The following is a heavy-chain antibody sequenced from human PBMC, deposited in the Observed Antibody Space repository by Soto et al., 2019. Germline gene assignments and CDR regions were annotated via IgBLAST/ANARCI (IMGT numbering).Heavy chain of an antibody. CDR2: IYSGGST. CDR3: ARDLTGGGPDAFDI. Sequence: GGSLRLSCAASGFTVSSNYMSWVRQAPGKGLEWVSVIYSGGSTYYADSVKGRFTISRDNSKNTLYLQMNSLRAEDTAVYYCARDLTGGGPDAFDIWGQGTMVTVSS. CDR1: GFTVSSNY. D-gene: IGHD7-27*01. V-gene: IGHV3-66*01. J-gene: IGHJ3*02.